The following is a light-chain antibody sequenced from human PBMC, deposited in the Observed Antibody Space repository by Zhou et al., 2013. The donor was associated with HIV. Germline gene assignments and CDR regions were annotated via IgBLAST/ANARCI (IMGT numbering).Light chain of an antibody. Sequence: IVLTQSPGILSLSPGERATLSCRASQSVSGSYLAWYQQKPDQAPRLLIYGRPPAGPLASQTDSVAVGLGQTSVSPSADWSLKILHVYYCQQYGSSPLTFGQGTKVEI. CDR1: QSVSGSY. V-gene: IGKV3-20*01. CDR2: GRPP. CDR3: QQYGSSPLT. J-gene: IGKJ1*01.